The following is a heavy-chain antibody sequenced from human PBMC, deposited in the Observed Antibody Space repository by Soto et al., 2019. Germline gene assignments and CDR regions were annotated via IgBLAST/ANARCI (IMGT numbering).Heavy chain of an antibody. CDR2: ISAYNGNK. CDR3: ARGPLERAARLYYYYYMDV. Sequence: QVPLVQSGAEVKKPGASVKVSCKASGYTFTSYGISWVRQVPGQGLERMGWISAYNGNKNYAQKLQGRVTMTTDTTTSTAYMELRSPRSDDTAVYYCARGPLERAARLYYYYYMDVWGKGTTVTVSS. J-gene: IGHJ6*03. CDR1: GYTFTSYG. V-gene: IGHV1-18*01. D-gene: IGHD6-6*01.